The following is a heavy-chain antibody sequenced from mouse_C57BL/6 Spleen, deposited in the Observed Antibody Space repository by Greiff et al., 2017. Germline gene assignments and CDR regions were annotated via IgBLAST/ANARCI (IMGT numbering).Heavy chain of an antibody. J-gene: IGHJ2*01. CDR3: AINPPYYYGSSYYFDY. D-gene: IGHD1-1*01. V-gene: IGHV14-2*01. Sequence: EVKLEESGAELVKPGASVKLSCTASGFNIKDYYMHWVKQRTEQGLEWIGRIDPEDGETKYAPKFQGKATITADTSSNTAYLQLSSLTSEDTAVYYCAINPPYYYGSSYYFDYWGQGTTLTVSS. CDR1: GFNIKDYY. CDR2: IDPEDGET.